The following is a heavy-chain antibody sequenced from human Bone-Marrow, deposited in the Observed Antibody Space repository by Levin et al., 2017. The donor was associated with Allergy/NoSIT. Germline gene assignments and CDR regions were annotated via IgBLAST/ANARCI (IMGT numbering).Heavy chain of an antibody. CDR2: ISYDVSQK. CDR3: AKEQSTSWGPLDY. Sequence: QPGGSLRLSCAASGFTFSTHVMHWVRQAPGKGLEWVAVISYDVSQKYYGDSVNGRFTISRDNAKNTVYLQMDSLRVEDTAVYYCAKEQSTSWGPLDYWGQGVPVIVSS. CDR1: GFTFSTHV. V-gene: IGHV3-30-3*01. D-gene: IGHD2-2*01. J-gene: IGHJ4*02.